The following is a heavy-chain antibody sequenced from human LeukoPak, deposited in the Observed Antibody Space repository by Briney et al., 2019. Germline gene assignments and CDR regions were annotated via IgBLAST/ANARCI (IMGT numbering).Heavy chain of an antibody. D-gene: IGHD3-22*01. CDR1: GFTFSSYE. J-gene: IGHJ4*02. V-gene: IGHV3-48*03. CDR2: ISSSGSTI. Sequence: PGGSLRLSCEASGFTFSSYEMNWVRQAPGKGLEWVSYISSSGSTIYYADSVKGRFTISRDNAKKSLFLHMTGLRAEDTAVYYCAGGHSSGYYPIDYWGQGTLVTVSS. CDR3: AGGHSSGYYPIDY.